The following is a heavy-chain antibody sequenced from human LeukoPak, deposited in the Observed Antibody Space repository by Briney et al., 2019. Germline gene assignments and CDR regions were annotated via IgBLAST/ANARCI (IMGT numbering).Heavy chain of an antibody. CDR2: IYYSGNT. D-gene: IGHD2-8*01. J-gene: IGHJ4*02. Sequence: SETLSLTCTASGGSITSYYWSWIRQPPGKGLEWIGYIYYSGNTNYNPSLKSRVTISVDTSKNQFSLKLSTVTAADTAVYYCARDLGKSLPAVMAWAYWGQGTLVTVSS. V-gene: IGHV4-59*01. CDR1: GGSITSYY. CDR3: ARDLGKSLPAVMAWAY.